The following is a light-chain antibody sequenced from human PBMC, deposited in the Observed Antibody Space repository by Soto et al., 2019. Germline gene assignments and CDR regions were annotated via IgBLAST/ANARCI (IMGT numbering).Light chain of an antibody. Sequence: DIQMTQSPSSLSASVGDRVTITCRASQSISSYLNWYQLKPGKAPKLLIYAASTLQSGVPSNFSGSGSGTDFTLTISSLQPEDFTTYYCQQSYSIPYTFGQGTKLEIK. CDR1: QSISSY. CDR3: QQSYSIPYT. CDR2: AAS. V-gene: IGKV1-39*01. J-gene: IGKJ2*01.